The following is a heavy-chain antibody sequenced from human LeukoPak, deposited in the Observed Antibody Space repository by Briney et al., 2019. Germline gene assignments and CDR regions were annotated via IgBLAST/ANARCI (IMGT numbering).Heavy chain of an antibody. CDR1: GLSLSSNN. V-gene: IGHV3-48*04. Sequence: PGGSLRLSCAASGLSLSSNNMHWVRQAPGGGLEWISYISAASGTIYSADSLKGRFTSSRDNAKNSLYLQMNSLRAEDTAVYYCARDRDPKYSSGSFDYWGQGTLVTVSS. CDR2: ISAASGTI. CDR3: ARDRDPKYSSGSFDY. D-gene: IGHD6-19*01. J-gene: IGHJ4*02.